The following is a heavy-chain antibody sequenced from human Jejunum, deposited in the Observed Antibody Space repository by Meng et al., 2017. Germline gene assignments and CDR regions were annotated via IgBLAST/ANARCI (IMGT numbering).Heavy chain of an antibody. Sequence: GGSLRLSCAASGFIFYSYSMNWVRQGPGKGLEWVSGIDGSGGRTYYADSVQGRFIISRDNSKRTLSLQMNNLTVEDTATYYCARSPRYCSGGNCYPERWGQGTPVPSPQ. CDR1: GFIFYSYS. D-gene: IGHD2-15*01. CDR2: IDGSGGRT. CDR3: ARSPRYCSGGNCYPER. J-gene: IGHJ4*02. V-gene: IGHV3-23*01.